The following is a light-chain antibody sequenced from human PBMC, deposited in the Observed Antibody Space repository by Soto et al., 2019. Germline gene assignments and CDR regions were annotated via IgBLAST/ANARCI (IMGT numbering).Light chain of an antibody. Sequence: QSVLTQPPSASGTPGQRVTLSCSGSSANMGSNTVSWYQQLPGTAPKLLIYSNNQRPSGVPDRFSGSKSGTSASLAISGLQSEDEAEYYCAAWDDSLNGPVFGGGTKLTVL. CDR3: AAWDDSLNGPV. CDR1: SANMGSNT. CDR2: SNN. J-gene: IGLJ2*01. V-gene: IGLV1-44*01.